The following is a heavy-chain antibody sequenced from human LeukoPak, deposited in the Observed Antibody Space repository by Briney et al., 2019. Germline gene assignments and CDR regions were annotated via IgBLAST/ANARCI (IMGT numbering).Heavy chain of an antibody. CDR2: IYPGDSDT. D-gene: IGHD3-10*01. Sequence: GESLKISCKGSGYSFTSYWIGWVRPMPGKGLEWMGIIYPGDSDTRYSPSFQGQVTISADKSISTAYLQWSSLKASDTAMYYCARHSITMVRGVTTNWFDPWGQGTLVTVSS. CDR1: GYSFTSYW. V-gene: IGHV5-51*01. J-gene: IGHJ5*02. CDR3: ARHSITMVRGVTTNWFDP.